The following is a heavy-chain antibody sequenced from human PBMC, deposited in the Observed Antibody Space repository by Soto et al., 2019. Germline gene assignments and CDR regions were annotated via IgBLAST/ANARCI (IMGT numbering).Heavy chain of an antibody. V-gene: IGHV4-34*01. CDR2: INHSGST. CDR1: GGSFSGYY. J-gene: IGHJ4*02. CDR3: ARGPYSSSWKIYFDY. D-gene: IGHD6-13*01. Sequence: SETLSLTCAVYGGSFSGYYWSWIRQPPGKGLEWIGEINHSGSTNYNPSLKSRVTISVDTSKNQFSLKLGSVTAADTAVYYCARGPYSSSWKIYFDYWGQGTLVTVSS.